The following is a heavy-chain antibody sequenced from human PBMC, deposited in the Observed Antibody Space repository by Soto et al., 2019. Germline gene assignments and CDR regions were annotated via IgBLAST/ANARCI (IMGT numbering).Heavy chain of an antibody. D-gene: IGHD3-22*01. Sequence: QVQLVESGGGVVQPGRSLRVSCAASGLIFSNYAMHWVRQAPGKGLEWVAVVEYDGSNQFYAESVKGRFTISRDSSKTTLYRQMNNLREEDTAVDYCARDRVYYYDNSGYYIFDYWGQGTLGIVSS. CDR3: ARDRVYYYDNSGYYIFDY. CDR1: GLIFSNYA. J-gene: IGHJ4*02. V-gene: IGHV3-30-3*01. CDR2: VEYDGSNQ.